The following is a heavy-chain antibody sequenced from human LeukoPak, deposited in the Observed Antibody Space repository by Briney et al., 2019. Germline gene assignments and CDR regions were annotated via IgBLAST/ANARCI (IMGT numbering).Heavy chain of an antibody. J-gene: IGHJ4*02. CDR2: ISGSGGST. D-gene: IGHD5-12*01. CDR1: GFTFSSYA. CDR3: AKDRLLRQRWLQFFDY. V-gene: IGHV3-23*01. Sequence: GGSLRLSCAASGFTFSSYAMHWVRQAPGKGLEWVSAISGSGGSTYYADSVKGRFTISRDNSKNTLYLQMNSLRAEDTAVYYCAKDRLLRQRWLQFFDYWGQGTLVTVSS.